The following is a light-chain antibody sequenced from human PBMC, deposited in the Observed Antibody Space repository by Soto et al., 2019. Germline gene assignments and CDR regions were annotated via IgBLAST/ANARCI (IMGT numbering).Light chain of an antibody. Sequence: QSVLTQPASVSGSPGQSITISCTGTGSDFGGFNYVSWYQHHPGKAPKLLIYEVANRPSGISNRFSGSKSGNTASLTISALQAEDEAVYYCSSYTGTSSLVMFGGGTKLTVL. CDR1: GSDFGGFNY. CDR3: SSYTGTSSLVM. J-gene: IGLJ3*02. V-gene: IGLV2-14*01. CDR2: EVA.